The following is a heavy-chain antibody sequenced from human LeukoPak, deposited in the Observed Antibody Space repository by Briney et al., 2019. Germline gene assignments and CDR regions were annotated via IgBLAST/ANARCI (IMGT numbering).Heavy chain of an antibody. CDR2: IKQDGSEK. J-gene: IGHJ4*02. V-gene: IGHV3-7*01. D-gene: IGHD2-2*01. Sequence: PGGSLRLSCAASGFTFSSYWMSWVRQAPGKGLEWVANIKQDGSEKYYADSVKGRFTISRDNSKNTLYLQMNSLRAEDTAVYYCAKERIVVVPAAFDYWGQGTLVTVSS. CDR1: GFTFSSYW. CDR3: AKERIVVVPAAFDY.